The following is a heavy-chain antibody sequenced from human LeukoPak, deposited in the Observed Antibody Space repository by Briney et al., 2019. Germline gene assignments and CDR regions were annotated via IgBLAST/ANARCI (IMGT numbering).Heavy chain of an antibody. CDR2: ISYDGSNK. D-gene: IGHD3-10*01. J-gene: IGHJ4*02. CDR1: GFTFSSYA. V-gene: IGHV3-30-3*01. Sequence: GGSLRLSCAASGFTFSSYAMHWVRQAPGKGLEWVAVISYDGSNKYYADSVKGRFTISRDNSKNTLYLQMNSLGAEDTAVYYCARDRKDYYGSGSFDYWGQGTLVTVSS. CDR3: ARDRKDYYGSGSFDY.